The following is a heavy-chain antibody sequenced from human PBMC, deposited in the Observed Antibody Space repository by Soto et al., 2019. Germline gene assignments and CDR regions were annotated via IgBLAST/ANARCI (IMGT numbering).Heavy chain of an antibody. V-gene: IGHV3-23*01. CDR3: AKIPATSMAAIDY. CDR2: ISGSGGTT. Sequence: GGSLRLSCAASGFTFSSYAMSWVRQAPGKGLEWVSTISGSGGTTFYADSVKGRFTISRDNSKITLYLQMNSLRAEDTAVYSCAKIPATSMAAIDYWGQGTLVTVSS. J-gene: IGHJ4*02. CDR1: GFTFSSYA. D-gene: IGHD5-18*01.